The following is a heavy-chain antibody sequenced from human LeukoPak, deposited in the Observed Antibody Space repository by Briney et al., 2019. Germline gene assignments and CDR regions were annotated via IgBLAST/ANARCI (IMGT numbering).Heavy chain of an antibody. Sequence: SETLSLTCTVSGGSTSSSSYYWGWIRQPPGKGLEWIGSIYYRGSTYYNPSLRSRVTMSLDTSKSQFSLKLSSVTAADTAVYYCARTGDSSGYYRNAIDYWGQGTLVTVSS. J-gene: IGHJ4*02. V-gene: IGHV4-39*07. CDR3: ARTGDSSGYYRNAIDY. CDR2: IYYRGST. CDR1: GGSTSSSSYY. D-gene: IGHD3-22*01.